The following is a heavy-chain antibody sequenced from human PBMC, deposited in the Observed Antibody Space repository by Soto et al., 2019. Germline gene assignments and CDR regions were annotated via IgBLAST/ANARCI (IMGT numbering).Heavy chain of an antibody. J-gene: IGHJ5*02. D-gene: IGHD3-16*02. V-gene: IGHV1-3*01. CDR3: ARGLITFGGVTVYWFDP. CDR1: GYTFTSYA. Sequence: ASVKVSCKASGYTFTSYAMHWVRQAPGQRLEWMGWINAGNGNTKYSQKFQGRVTITRDTSASTAYMELSSLRSEDTAVYYCARGLITFGGVTVYWFDPWGQGTLVTVSS. CDR2: INAGNGNT.